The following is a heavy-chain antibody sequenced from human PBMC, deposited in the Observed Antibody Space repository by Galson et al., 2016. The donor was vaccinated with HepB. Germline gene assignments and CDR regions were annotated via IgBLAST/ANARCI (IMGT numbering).Heavy chain of an antibody. CDR2: ITYDGTLV. D-gene: IGHD2-2*01. V-gene: IGHV3-30*18. CDR1: GFTFSYNG. Sequence: SLRLSCAASGFTFSYNGMHWVRQAPGKGLEWVWIITYDGTLVFYEDSVKGRFTISRDNSKNMLYLQMNSLRAEDTGVYYWAKAVVGSGTNWFDPWGQGTLVTVSP. CDR3: AKAVVGSGTNWFDP. J-gene: IGHJ5*02.